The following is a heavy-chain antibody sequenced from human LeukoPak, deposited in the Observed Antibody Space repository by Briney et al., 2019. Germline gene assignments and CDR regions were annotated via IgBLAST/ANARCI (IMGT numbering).Heavy chain of an antibody. D-gene: IGHD5-18*01. CDR2: FDPEDGET. V-gene: IGHV1-24*01. Sequence: ASVTVSCKVSGYTLTELSMHWVRQAPGKGLEWMGGFDPEDGETIYAQKFQGRVTMTEDTSTDTAYMELSSLRSEDTAVYYCATAIRSYGYSYEYDYWGQGTLVTVSS. CDR3: ATAIRSYGYSYEYDY. J-gene: IGHJ4*02. CDR1: GYTLTELS.